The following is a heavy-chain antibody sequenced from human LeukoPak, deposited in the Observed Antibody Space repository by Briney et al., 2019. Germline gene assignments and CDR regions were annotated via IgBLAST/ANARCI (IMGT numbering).Heavy chain of an antibody. D-gene: IGHD6-13*01. V-gene: IGHV3-53*01. CDR1: GFTVTSNY. Sequence: GRSLRLSCAASGFTVTSNYMTWVRQAPGKGLEWVSVIYSGGTTYYAGSVKGRFTISRDNSKNTLYLQMNSLRAEDTAVYYCALRRYSSSPSAFDIWGQGTMVTVSS. J-gene: IGHJ3*02. CDR3: ALRRYSSSPSAFDI. CDR2: IYSGGTT.